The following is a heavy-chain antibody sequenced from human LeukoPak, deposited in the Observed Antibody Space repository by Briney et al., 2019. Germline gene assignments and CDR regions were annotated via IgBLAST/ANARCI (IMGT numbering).Heavy chain of an antibody. Sequence: GGSLRLSCAASGFTFSSYAMHWVRQAPRKRLEWVAVISYDGSNKYYADSVKGRFTISRDNSKNTLCLQMNSLRAEDTAVYYCASGVQLWFPFDYWGQGTLVTVSS. CDR1: GFTFSSYA. V-gene: IGHV3-30-3*01. J-gene: IGHJ4*02. CDR2: ISYDGSNK. D-gene: IGHD5-18*01. CDR3: ASGVQLWFPFDY.